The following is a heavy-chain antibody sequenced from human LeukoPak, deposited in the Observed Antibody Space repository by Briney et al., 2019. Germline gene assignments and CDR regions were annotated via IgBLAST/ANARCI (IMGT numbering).Heavy chain of an antibody. CDR2: ISSSSSYK. J-gene: IGHJ4*02. CDR1: GFTFSTSS. D-gene: IGHD3-22*01. CDR3: ARGRTYYYDSSGYPFDY. Sequence: GGSLRLSCAASGFTFSTSSMNWVRQDPGKGLEWVSSISSSSSYKYYADSVKGRFTISRDSAKNSLYLQMNSLRAEDTAVYYCARGRTYYYDSSGYPFDYWGQGTLVTVSS. V-gene: IGHV3-21*01.